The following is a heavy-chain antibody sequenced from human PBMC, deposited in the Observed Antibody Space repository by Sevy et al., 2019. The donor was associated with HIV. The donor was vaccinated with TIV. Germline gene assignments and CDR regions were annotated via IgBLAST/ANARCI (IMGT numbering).Heavy chain of an antibody. V-gene: IGHV3-72*01. J-gene: IGHJ3*01. CDR3: AREFRGIFGFDV. CDR2: IRNRANSYSR. CDR1: GVTFSDHY. Sequence: GGSLRLSCTASGVTFSDHYMDWVRQAPGKGLEWVGRIRNRANSYSREYAASVKGRFSISRDDSRNLLSLQLNSLKTEDTAIYYCAREFRGIFGFDVWGQGTMVTVSS. D-gene: IGHD6-13*01.